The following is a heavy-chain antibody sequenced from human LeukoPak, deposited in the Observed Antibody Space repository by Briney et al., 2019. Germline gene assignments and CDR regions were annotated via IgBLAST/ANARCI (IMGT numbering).Heavy chain of an antibody. V-gene: IGHV4-34*01. CDR3: ACVPLRPSDWFDP. CDR1: GGSFSGYY. D-gene: IGHD6-6*01. Sequence: SETLSLTCAVYGGSFSGYYRSWIRQPPGKGLEWIGEINHSGSTNYNPSLKSRVTISVDTSKNQFSLKLSSVTAADTAVYYCACVPLRPSDWFDPWGQGNLVTVSS. J-gene: IGHJ5*02. CDR2: INHSGST.